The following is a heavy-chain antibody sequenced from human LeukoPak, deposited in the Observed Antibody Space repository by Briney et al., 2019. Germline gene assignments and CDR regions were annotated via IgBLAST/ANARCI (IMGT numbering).Heavy chain of an antibody. CDR2: IYYSGST. J-gene: IGHJ4*02. CDR1: GRSISSGGYY. CDR3: ARVPKDTAMIFDY. D-gene: IGHD5-18*01. Sequence: PSQTLSLTCTVSGRSISSGGYYWSWLRPHPGKGLEWIGYIYYSGSTYYHPSLNSRVTISVDTSKNQFSLKLSSVTAADTAVYYCARVPKDTAMIFDYWGQGTRVTVPS. V-gene: IGHV4-31*03.